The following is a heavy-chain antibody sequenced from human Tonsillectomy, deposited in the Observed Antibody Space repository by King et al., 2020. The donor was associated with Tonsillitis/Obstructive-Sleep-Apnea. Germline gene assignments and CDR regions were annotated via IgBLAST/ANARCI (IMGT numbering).Heavy chain of an antibody. Sequence: VQLVESGGGVVQPGRSLRVSCAASGFTFSSYAMHWVRQAPGKGLDWVALISYDGSNKYYADSVKGRFTISRDNSKNTLYLQMNSLRAEEPSVYYCARLKEDHWAVMVPAYYYAMDVWGQGTTVTVAS. CDR1: GFTFSSYA. D-gene: IGHD2-21*01. J-gene: IGHJ6*02. CDR2: ISYDGSNK. CDR3: ARLKEDHWAVMVPAYYYAMDV. V-gene: IGHV3-30*04.